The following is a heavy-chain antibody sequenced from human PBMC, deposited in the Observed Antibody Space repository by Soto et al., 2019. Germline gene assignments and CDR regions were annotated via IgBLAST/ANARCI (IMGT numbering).Heavy chain of an antibody. V-gene: IGHV2-5*02. D-gene: IGHD6-19*01. CDR2: IYWDADK. Sequence: QITLKESGPTLVKPTQTLTLTCTFSGFSLSSTRVAMGWIRQPPGKALEWLALIYWDADKRYSPFLKSRLIITKDTSKNQVVLTMTNIDPVDTATYYCAHSVVAGLGYYFDYWCQGTLVTVSS. J-gene: IGHJ4*02. CDR3: AHSVVAGLGYYFDY. CDR1: GFSLSSTRVA.